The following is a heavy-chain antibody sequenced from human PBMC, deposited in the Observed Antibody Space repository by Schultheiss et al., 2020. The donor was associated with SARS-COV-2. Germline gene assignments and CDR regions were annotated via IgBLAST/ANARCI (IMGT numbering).Heavy chain of an antibody. D-gene: IGHD2-15*01. V-gene: IGHV3-21*01. Sequence: GGSLRLSCAASGFTFSSYSMNWVRQAPGKGLEWVSSISSSSSYIYYADSVKGRFTISRDNAKNSLYLQMTSLRADDTAIYFCAKDTPVERGVVRLDYWGQGTLVTVSS. J-gene: IGHJ4*02. CDR3: AKDTPVERGVVRLDY. CDR1: GFTFSSYS. CDR2: ISSSSSYI.